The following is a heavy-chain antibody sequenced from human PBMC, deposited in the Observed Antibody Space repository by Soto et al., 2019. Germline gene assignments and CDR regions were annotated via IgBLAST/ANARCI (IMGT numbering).Heavy chain of an antibody. J-gene: IGHJ3*02. D-gene: IGHD3-16*02. CDR3: ARPFYDYIWGSYRYPHDAFDI. Sequence: QVQLVQSGAEVKKPGASVKVSCKASGYTFTSYDINWVRQATGQGLEWVGWMNPNSGNTGYAQKFQGRVTMTRNTSISTAYMELSSLRSEDTAVYYCARPFYDYIWGSYRYPHDAFDIWGQGTMVTVSS. CDR2: MNPNSGNT. V-gene: IGHV1-8*01. CDR1: GYTFTSYD.